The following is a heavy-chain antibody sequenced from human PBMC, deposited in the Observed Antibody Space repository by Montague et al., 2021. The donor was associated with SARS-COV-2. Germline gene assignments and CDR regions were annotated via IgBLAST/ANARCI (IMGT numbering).Heavy chain of an antibody. CDR2: IFHSGNT. CDR1: GGSISSSNW. D-gene: IGHD6-6*01. Sequence: SETLSLTCAASGGSISSSNWWSWVRQPPGKGLEWIGEIFHSGNTNYNPSLKSRVTISIDKSKNQFSLKLRSVTAADTAIYFCAGSSMAGGQHWFDPWGQGSLVTVSS. V-gene: IGHV4-4*02. CDR3: AGSSMAGGQHWFDP. J-gene: IGHJ5*02.